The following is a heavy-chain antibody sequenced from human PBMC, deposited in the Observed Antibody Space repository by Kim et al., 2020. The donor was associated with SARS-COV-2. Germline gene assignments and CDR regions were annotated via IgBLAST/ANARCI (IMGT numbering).Heavy chain of an antibody. V-gene: IGHV3-20*01. Sequence: GGSLRLSCTPSGFTVDDYGMSWVRQVPGKGLEWVAGITWDGKGIGYADSVKGRFTISRDSARNFLHLQMDSLRAEDTALYHCARDAYFDDSGFYGIDSCGQRTLVPVSP. CDR1: GFTVDDYG. CDR3: ARDAYFDDSGFYGIDS. D-gene: IGHD3-9*01. CDR2: ITWDGKGI. J-gene: IGHJ5*01.